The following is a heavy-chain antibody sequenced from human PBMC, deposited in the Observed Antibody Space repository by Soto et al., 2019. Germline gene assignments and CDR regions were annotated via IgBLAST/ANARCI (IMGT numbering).Heavy chain of an antibody. Sequence: SETLSLTCTVSGGYISGYYWSWIRQPAGKGLEWIGRVHSSGSTHYGPSLKSRVTMSVDTSKKQLSLKLRSVTAADTAVYYCAREGGYFDSSGSGVYHYYGVDVWGRGTTVTVSS. CDR2: VHSSGST. CDR3: AREGGYFDSSGSGVYHYYGVDV. CDR1: GGYISGYY. D-gene: IGHD3-22*01. J-gene: IGHJ6*02. V-gene: IGHV4-4*07.